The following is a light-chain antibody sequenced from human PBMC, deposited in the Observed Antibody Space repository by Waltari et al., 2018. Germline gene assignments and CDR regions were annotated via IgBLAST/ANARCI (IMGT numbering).Light chain of an antibody. J-gene: IGKJ1*01. CDR3: QQRTDWLWT. CDR2: AAS. CDR1: HSISKF. Sequence: EVVLTQSPATLSLSPGERATLSCRASHSISKFLAWYQQRPGQAPRLLIYAASERPPGIPARFSGSGSGTDFTLTISSLEPEDFAVYYCQQRTDWLWTFGQGTKVEIK. V-gene: IGKV3-11*01.